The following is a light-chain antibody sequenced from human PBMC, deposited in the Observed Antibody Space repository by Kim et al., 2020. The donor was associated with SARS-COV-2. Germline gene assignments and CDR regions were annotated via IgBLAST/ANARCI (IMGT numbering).Light chain of an antibody. Sequence: EVVLTQSPGTLSLSPGERATLSCRASQSFSSSYLAWYLQKPGQAPRLLIYGAYIRATVIPDRFSGSGSGTDFTLTISSLAPEDFAVYYCQHYGDSAYTFGQGTKLEI. CDR3: QHYGDSAYT. V-gene: IGKV3-20*01. J-gene: IGKJ2*01. CDR2: GAY. CDR1: QSFSSSY.